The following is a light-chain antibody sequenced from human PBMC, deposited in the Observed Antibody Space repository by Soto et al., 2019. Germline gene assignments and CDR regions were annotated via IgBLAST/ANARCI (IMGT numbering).Light chain of an antibody. CDR3: VAWDDSLNGYV. CDR1: SSNIGNNA. Sequence: QSVLTQPPSVSEAPSQRVTISCSGSSSNIGNNAVNWYQQLPGKAPKLLIYYDDLLPSGVSDRFSGSKSGTSASLAISGLQSEDEAVYYCVAWDDSLNGYVFGTGTKLTVL. J-gene: IGLJ1*01. V-gene: IGLV1-36*01. CDR2: YDD.